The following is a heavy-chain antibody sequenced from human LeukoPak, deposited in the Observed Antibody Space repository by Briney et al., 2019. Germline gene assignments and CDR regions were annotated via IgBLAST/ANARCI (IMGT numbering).Heavy chain of an antibody. Sequence: SETLSLTCTVSGGSLSSYYWSWIRQPAGKGLEWIGRIYTSGGTNYNPSLMSRVPMSVDTSKNQFSLNLSSVTAADTAVYYCAREGSYRPLDYWGQGTLVTVSS. D-gene: IGHD1-26*01. V-gene: IGHV4-4*07. CDR1: GGSLSSYY. CDR2: IYTSGGT. CDR3: AREGSYRPLDY. J-gene: IGHJ4*02.